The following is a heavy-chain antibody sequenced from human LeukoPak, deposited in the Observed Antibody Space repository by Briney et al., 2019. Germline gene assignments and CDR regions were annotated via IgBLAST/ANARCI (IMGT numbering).Heavy chain of an antibody. CDR1: GFTFSNYA. D-gene: IGHD6-19*01. J-gene: IGHJ4*02. Sequence: GSLRLSCAASGFTFSNYAMSWVRQPPGKGLEWIGEINHSGSTNYNPSLKSRVTISVDTSKNQFSLKLSSVTAADTAVYYCARGYSSGWYRGVFDYWGQGTLVTVSS. CDR2: INHSGST. CDR3: ARGYSSGWYRGVFDY. V-gene: IGHV4-34*01.